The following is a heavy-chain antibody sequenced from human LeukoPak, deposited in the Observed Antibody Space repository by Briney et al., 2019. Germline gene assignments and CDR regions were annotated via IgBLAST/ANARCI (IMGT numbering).Heavy chain of an antibody. J-gene: IGHJ4*02. Sequence: GGSLRLSCAASGFTFSSYWMTWVRQAPGKGLEWVSVISGSGGRTYYADSVKGRFTISRDNSKNTLYLQMNSLRAEDTAVYYCAKRVYDSSGYLDYWGQGTLVTVSS. CDR2: ISGSGGRT. CDR3: AKRVYDSSGYLDY. CDR1: GFTFSSYW. D-gene: IGHD3-22*01. V-gene: IGHV3-23*01.